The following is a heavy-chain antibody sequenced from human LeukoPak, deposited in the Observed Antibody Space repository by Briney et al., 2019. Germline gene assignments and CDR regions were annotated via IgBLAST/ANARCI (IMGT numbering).Heavy chain of an antibody. D-gene: IGHD6-19*01. V-gene: IGHV4-61*02. J-gene: IGHJ4*02. CDR1: GGSISSGSYY. CDR3: ARTKQWLGAGFDY. Sequence: SETLSLTCTVSGGSISSGSYYWSWIRQPAGKGLEWIGRIYTSGSTNYNASLKSRVTISVDTSKNQFSLKLSSVTAADTAVYYCARTKQWLGAGFDYWGQGTLVTVSS. CDR2: IYTSGST.